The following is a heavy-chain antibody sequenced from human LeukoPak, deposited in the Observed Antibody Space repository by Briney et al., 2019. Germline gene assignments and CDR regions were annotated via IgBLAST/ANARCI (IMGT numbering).Heavy chain of an antibody. J-gene: IGHJ5*02. CDR3: ARDARYSSSWYVKYNWFDP. V-gene: IGHV3-21*01. CDR1: GFTFSSYS. D-gene: IGHD6-13*01. CDR2: ISSSSSYI. Sequence: PGGSLRLSCAASGFTFSSYSMNWVRQAPGKGLEWVSSISSSSSYIYYADSVKGRFTISRDNAKNSLYLQMNSLRAEDTAVYYCARDARYSSSWYVKYNWFDPWGQGTLVTVSS.